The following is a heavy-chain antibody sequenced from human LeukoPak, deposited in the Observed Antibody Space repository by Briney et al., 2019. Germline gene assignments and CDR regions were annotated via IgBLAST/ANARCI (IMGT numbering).Heavy chain of an antibody. J-gene: IGHJ4*02. CDR3: AKDGGDYGDYLDY. D-gene: IGHD4-17*01. CDR2: INYDGTTT. V-gene: IGHV3-74*01. Sequence: GGSLRLSCAASGFNFSSYWMHWVRQAPGKGLVWISRINYDGTTTSYADSVKGRFTISRDNAKNSLYLQMNSLRAEDMALYYCAKDGGDYGDYLDYWGQGTLVTVSS. CDR1: GFNFSSYW.